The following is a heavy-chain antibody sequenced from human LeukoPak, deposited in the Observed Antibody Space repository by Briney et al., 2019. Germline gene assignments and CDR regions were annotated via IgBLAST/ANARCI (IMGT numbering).Heavy chain of an antibody. CDR2: ISTTGSTI. D-gene: IGHD4-17*01. J-gene: IGHJ4*02. Sequence: PGGSLRLSCAASGFTFSGSEMNWVRQAPGKGLEWVSYISTTGSTIYYADSVKGRFTISRDNAKNSLYLQTSSLRAEDTAVYYCARGDDYGDNSFDYWGQGTQVTVSS. CDR1: GFTFSGSE. CDR3: ARGDDYGDNSFDY. V-gene: IGHV3-48*03.